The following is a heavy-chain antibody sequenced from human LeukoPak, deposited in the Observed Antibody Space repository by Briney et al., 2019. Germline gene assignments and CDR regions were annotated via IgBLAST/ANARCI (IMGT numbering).Heavy chain of an antibody. CDR2: ISGSGGST. J-gene: IGHJ6*02. CDR1: GFTFSSYA. CDR3: ARGRLSPPRYSSSEMDV. D-gene: IGHD6-6*01. Sequence: PGGSLRLSWAASGFTFSSYAMSWVRQAPGKGLEWVSAISGSGGSTYYADSVKGRFTISRDNSKNTLYLQMSSLRAEDTAVYYCARGRLSPPRYSSSEMDVWGQGTTVTVSS. V-gene: IGHV3-23*01.